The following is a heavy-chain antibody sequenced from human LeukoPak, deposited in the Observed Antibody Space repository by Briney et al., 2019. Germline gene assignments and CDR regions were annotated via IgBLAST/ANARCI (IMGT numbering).Heavy chain of an antibody. V-gene: IGHV1-69*13. CDR1: GGTFSSYA. CDR3: ARTSVAGTSWFDP. J-gene: IGHJ5*02. D-gene: IGHD6-19*01. Sequence: ASVKVSCKASGGTFSSYAISWVRQAPGQGLEWMGGIIPIFGTANYAQKFQGRVTITADESTSTAYVELSSLRSEDTAVYYCARTSVAGTSWFDPWGQGTLVTVSS. CDR2: IIPIFGTA.